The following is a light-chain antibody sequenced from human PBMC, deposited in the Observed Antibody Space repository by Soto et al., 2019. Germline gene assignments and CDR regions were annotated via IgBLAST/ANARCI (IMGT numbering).Light chain of an antibody. CDR1: QSVSSK. CDR2: GAS. Sequence: EIVMPQSPATLSVSPGEGATLSCRASQSVSSKLAWYQQKPGQAPRLLIYGASTRATGIPARFSGSGSGTEFTLIISSLQSEDSAVYYCQQYNSWPITVGKGTRLEIK. V-gene: IGKV3-15*01. J-gene: IGKJ5*01. CDR3: QQYNSWPIT.